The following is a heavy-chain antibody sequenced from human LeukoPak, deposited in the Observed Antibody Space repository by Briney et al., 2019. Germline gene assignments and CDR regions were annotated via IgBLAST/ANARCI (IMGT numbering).Heavy chain of an antibody. V-gene: IGHV3-21*01. CDR3: VRDFLGESGAGGC. CDR2: ISPSGSST. D-gene: IGHD3-10*01. CDR1: GFTFRSYT. J-gene: IGHJ4*02. Sequence: SGGSLRLSCAASGFTFRSYTMNWVRQAPGKGLDWVSSISPSGSSTYNADSVRGRFTISRDNAKDAVYLQMNSLRGEDTAVYYCVRDFLGESGAGGCWGQGTLVTVSS.